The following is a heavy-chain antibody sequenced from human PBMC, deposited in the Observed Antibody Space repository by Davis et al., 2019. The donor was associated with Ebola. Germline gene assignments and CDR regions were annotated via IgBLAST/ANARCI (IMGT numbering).Heavy chain of an antibody. D-gene: IGHD3-3*01. CDR3: ARMRDGYDFWSGYYQYYYGMDV. CDR2: ISGSGGST. CDR1: GFTFSSYA. J-gene: IGHJ6*02. V-gene: IGHV3-23*01. Sequence: GGSLRLSCAASGFTFSSYAMSWVRQAPGKGLEWVSAISGSGGSTYYADSVKGRFTISRDNSKNTLYLQMNSLRAEDTAVYYCARMRDGYDFWSGYYQYYYGMDVWGQGTTVTVSS.